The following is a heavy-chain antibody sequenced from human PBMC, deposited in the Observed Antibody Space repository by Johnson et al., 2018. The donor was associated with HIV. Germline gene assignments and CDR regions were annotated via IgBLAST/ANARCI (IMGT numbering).Heavy chain of an antibody. D-gene: IGHD7-27*01. CDR1: GFTFSNYW. V-gene: IGHV3-74*02. J-gene: IGHJ3*02. CDR3: ARREPILGIVRNAFDI. CDR2: INSDESST. Sequence: VQLVESGGGVVQPGGSLRLSCAASGFTFSNYWMHWVRQAPGKGLVWVSRINSDESSTSYADSVKGRFTISRDNAKNTLYLQMNSLRAEDTAVYYCARREPILGIVRNAFDIWGQGTMVTVSS.